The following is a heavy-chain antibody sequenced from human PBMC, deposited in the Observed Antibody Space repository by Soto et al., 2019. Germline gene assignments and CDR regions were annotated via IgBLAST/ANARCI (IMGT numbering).Heavy chain of an antibody. V-gene: IGHV4-30-4*01. D-gene: IGHD1-20*01. Sequence: SETLSLTCSVSGDSVSNGDYSWSWIRQPPGKGLEWIGYIYYIGGPYYNPSLQSRVTISMDTSKNQVSLNLTSVTAADTAVYFCARDHYKHSRESYYYYAMDAWGPGLTVTVSS. J-gene: IGHJ6*02. CDR2: IYYIGGP. CDR1: GDSVSNGDYS. CDR3: ARDHYKHSRESYYYYAMDA.